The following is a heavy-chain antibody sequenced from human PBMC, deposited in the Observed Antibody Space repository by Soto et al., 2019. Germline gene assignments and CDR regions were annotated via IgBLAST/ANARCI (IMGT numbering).Heavy chain of an antibody. CDR1: GGSISSYY. D-gene: IGHD2-21*02. CDR3: VRSPYCDGDCYPYFDY. V-gene: IGHV4-59*13. Sequence: PSETLSLTCIVSGGSISSYYWNLIRQPPGKGLEWIGYIYNSGSASYNPSLKSRVTISVDTSKNQVSLRLSSVTAADTAVYYCVRSPYCDGDCYPYFDYWAQGTLVTVSS. CDR2: IYNSGSA. J-gene: IGHJ4*02.